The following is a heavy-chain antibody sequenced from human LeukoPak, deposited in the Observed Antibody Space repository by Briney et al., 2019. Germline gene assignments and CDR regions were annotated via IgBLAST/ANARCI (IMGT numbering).Heavy chain of an antibody. J-gene: IGHJ6*04. Sequence: GGSLRLSCAASGFTFSSYGMHWVRQAPGKGLEWVAFIRYDGSNKYYADTVKGRFTISRDNSKNTLYLQMNSLRAEDTAVYYCAKEQAVAGLGMDVWGKGTTVTISS. CDR2: IRYDGSNK. V-gene: IGHV3-30*02. CDR3: AKEQAVAGLGMDV. CDR1: GFTFSSYG. D-gene: IGHD6-19*01.